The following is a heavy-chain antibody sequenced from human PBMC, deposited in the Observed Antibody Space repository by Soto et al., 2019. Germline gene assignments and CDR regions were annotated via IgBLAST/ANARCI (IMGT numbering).Heavy chain of an antibody. J-gene: IGHJ4*02. CDR3: VKDDGGYPSTAPH. Sequence: EVQLLESGGGLVQPGGSLRLSCAASGITISNYPMSWVRQAPGKGLDCVSGFSGSGDRTYYADSAKGRFTISKDISRNSLSLQLDSLGVEDTAVYFCVKDDGGYPSTAPHWGQGTLVTVSS. CDR2: FSGSGDRT. D-gene: IGHD3-22*01. V-gene: IGHV3-23*01. CDR1: GITISNYP.